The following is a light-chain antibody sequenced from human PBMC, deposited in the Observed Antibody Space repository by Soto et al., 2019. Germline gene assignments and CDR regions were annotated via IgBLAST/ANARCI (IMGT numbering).Light chain of an antibody. CDR1: SSDVGGYNY. CDR3: ISYKTDDTFV. Sequence: QSALTQPRSVSGSPGQSVTISCTGTSSDVGGYNYVSWYQQHPGKAPKLMIYDVSKRPSGVPDRFSGSKSGNTASLTISGLQAEDEAEYFCISYKTDDTFVFGSGTKLTVL. CDR2: DVS. V-gene: IGLV2-11*01. J-gene: IGLJ1*01.